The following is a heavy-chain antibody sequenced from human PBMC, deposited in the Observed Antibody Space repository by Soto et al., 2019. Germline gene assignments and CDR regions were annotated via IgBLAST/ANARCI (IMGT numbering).Heavy chain of an antibody. D-gene: IGHD1-26*01. CDR2: ISSSSSTI. V-gene: IGHV3-48*02. CDR1: GFTFSSYS. Sequence: EVQLVESGGGLVQPGGSLRLSCAASGFTFSSYSMNWVRQAPGKGLEWVSYISSSSSTIYYADSVKGRFTISRDNAKNSLYLQMNSLRDEDTAVYYCARDPYSSGSYYPPLYWGQGTLVTVSS. CDR3: ARDPYSSGSYYPPLY. J-gene: IGHJ4*02.